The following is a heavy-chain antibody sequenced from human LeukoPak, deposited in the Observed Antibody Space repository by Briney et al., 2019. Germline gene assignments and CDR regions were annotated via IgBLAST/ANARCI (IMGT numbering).Heavy chain of an antibody. J-gene: IGHJ3*02. CDR2: INPNSGGT. CDR3: ARPKYSSGWYDDAFDI. D-gene: IGHD6-19*01. Sequence: ASVKVSCKVSGYTFTGYYMHWVRQAPGQGLEWMGWINPNSGGTNYAQKFQGRVTMTRDTSISTAYMELSRLRSDDTAVYYCARPKYSSGWYDDAFDIWGQGTMVTVSS. V-gene: IGHV1-2*02. CDR1: GYTFTGYY.